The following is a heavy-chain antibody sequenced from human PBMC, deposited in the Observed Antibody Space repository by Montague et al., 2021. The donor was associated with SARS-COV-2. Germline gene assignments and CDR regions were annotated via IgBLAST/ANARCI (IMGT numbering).Heavy chain of an antibody. D-gene: IGHD3-22*01. V-gene: IGHV4-39*01. CDR3: ASPTYYYDSSGSDAFDI. CDR1: GDSISHSSYY. CDR2: IYYSGST. Sequence: SETLSLTCTVSGDSISHSSYYWGWIRQPPGKGLEWIGSIYYSGSTYYNPSLKSRVTISVDASKNQFSLKLSPVTAADTAVYYCASPTYYYDSSGSDAFDIWGQGTMVTVSS. J-gene: IGHJ3*02.